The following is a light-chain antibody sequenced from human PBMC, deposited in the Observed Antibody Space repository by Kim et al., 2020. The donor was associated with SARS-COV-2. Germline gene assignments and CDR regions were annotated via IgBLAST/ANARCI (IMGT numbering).Light chain of an antibody. CDR2: GAS. CDR1: QSISSN. CDR3: QQYNNWPLYT. Sequence: EVVMTQSPATLSVSPGERATLSCRASQSISSNLAWYQHKPGQAPRLLIFGASTRATGIPTRFSGSGSETDFTLTISSLQSEDFAVYYCQQYNNWPLYTFGQETKLEIK. V-gene: IGKV3-15*01. J-gene: IGKJ2*01.